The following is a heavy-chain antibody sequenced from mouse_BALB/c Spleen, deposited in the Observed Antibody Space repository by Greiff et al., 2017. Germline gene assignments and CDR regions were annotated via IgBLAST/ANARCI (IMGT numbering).Heavy chain of an antibody. J-gene: IGHJ1*01. CDR3: TREVVEDWYFDV. V-gene: IGHV2-9*02. CDR2: IWAGGST. Sequence: VHLVESGPGLVAPSQSLSITCTVSGFSLTSYGVHWVRQPPGKGLEWLGVIWAGGSTNYNSALMSRLSISKDNSKSQVFLKMNSLQTDDTAMYYCTREVVEDWYFDVWGAGTTVTVSS. D-gene: IGHD1-1*01. CDR1: GFSLTSYG.